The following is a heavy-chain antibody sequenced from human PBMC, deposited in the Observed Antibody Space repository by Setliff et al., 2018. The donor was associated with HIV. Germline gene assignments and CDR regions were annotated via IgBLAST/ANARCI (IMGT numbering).Heavy chain of an antibody. CDR3: ARGAPYYDILTGYYSYYYYYMDV. D-gene: IGHD3-9*01. CDR2: IYYSGST. J-gene: IGHJ6*03. CDR1: GGSISSYY. Sequence: SETLSLTCTVSGGSISSYYWSWIRQPPGKGLEWIGYIYYSGSTNYNPSLKSRVTISVDTSKNQFSLKLSSATAADTAVYYCARGAPYYDILTGYYSYYYYYMDVWGKGTTVTVSS. V-gene: IGHV4-59*01.